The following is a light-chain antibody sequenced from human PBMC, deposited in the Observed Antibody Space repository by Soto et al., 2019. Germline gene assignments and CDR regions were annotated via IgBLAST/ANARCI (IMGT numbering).Light chain of an antibody. CDR1: QSVSSSY. CDR2: DVS. J-gene: IGKJ1*01. V-gene: IGKV3-20*01. Sequence: IVLTQAQGTLSLSPGERATLSCRSSQSVSSSYLAWYQQTPGKAPRLSIYDVSSRATGIPDRFSGRGSLTDFTLTIRRLETEYCAVSYCQQYGSSPTFCQGTKVDIK. CDR3: QQYGSSPT.